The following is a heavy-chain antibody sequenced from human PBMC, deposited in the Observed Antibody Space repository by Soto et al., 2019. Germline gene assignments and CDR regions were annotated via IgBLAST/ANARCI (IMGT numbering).Heavy chain of an antibody. J-gene: IGHJ4*02. CDR2: INSDGSST. CDR1: GFTFSSYW. D-gene: IGHD2-21*02. V-gene: IGHV3-74*01. CDR3: VRNSLVVATATREDF. Sequence: EVQLVESGGGLVQPGGSLRLSCAASGFTFSSYWMHWVRQAPGKGLVWVSRINSDGSSTSYADSVKGRFTISRDKAKNTLYLQINSLRAEDTAVYYRVRNSLVVATATREDFWGQGTLVTVSS.